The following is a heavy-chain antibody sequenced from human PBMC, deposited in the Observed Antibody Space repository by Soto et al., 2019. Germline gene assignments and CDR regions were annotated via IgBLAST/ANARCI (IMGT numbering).Heavy chain of an antibody. D-gene: IGHD6-6*01. Sequence: PGGSLRLSCAAPGFTFSSYAMSWVRQAPGKGLEWVSAISGSGGSTYYADSVKGRFTISRDNSKNTLYLQMNSLRAEDTAVYYCAKESPGQLVHYYYGMDVWGQGTTVTVSS. V-gene: IGHV3-23*01. CDR2: ISGSGGST. CDR1: GFTFSSYA. CDR3: AKESPGQLVHYYYGMDV. J-gene: IGHJ6*02.